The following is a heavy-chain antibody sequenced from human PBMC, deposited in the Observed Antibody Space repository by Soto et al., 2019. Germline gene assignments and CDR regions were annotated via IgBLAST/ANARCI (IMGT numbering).Heavy chain of an antibody. CDR1: GGSISSGGYY. CDR2: IYYSGST. V-gene: IGHV4-31*03. J-gene: IGHJ4*02. D-gene: IGHD2-15*01. CDR3: ARDREDCSGGSCYSYYFDY. Sequence: QVQLQESGPGLVKPSQTLSLTCTVSGGSISSGGYYWSWIRQHPGKGLEWIGYIYYSGSTYYNPSLNSRVTISVDTSKNQFSLKLSSVTAADTAVYYCARDREDCSGGSCYSYYFDYWGQGTLVTVSS.